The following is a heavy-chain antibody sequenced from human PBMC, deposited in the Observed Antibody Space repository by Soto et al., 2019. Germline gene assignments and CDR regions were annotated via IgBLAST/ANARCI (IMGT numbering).Heavy chain of an antibody. CDR3: VRGPDYEGYFDY. V-gene: IGHV1-69*14. J-gene: IGHJ4*02. Sequence: QVRLVQSGADVKKTGSSVKVSCRASGGTFSNYAIGWVRQAPGQGLEWMGGIILPFGTANYAQKFQGRVTSTADKSMTTTYMELRGLRSEDTAVYYCVRGPDYEGYFDYWGQGTLVTVSS. D-gene: IGHD3-22*01. CDR1: GGTFSNYA. CDR2: IILPFGTA.